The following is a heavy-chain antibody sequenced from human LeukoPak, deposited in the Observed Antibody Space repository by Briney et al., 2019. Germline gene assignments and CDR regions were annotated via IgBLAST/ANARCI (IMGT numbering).Heavy chain of an antibody. Sequence: SETLSLTCNVSGDSVSSYYWSWIRQPPGKGLEWIGYIYYSGSTNYNPSLKSRVTISVDTSKNQFSLKLSSVTAADTAVYYCAVTVRDRDGYNYLYFQHWGQGTLVTVSS. CDR3: AVTVRDRDGYNYLYFQH. D-gene: IGHD5-24*01. CDR2: IYYSGST. J-gene: IGHJ1*01. CDR1: GDSVSSYY. V-gene: IGHV4-59*08.